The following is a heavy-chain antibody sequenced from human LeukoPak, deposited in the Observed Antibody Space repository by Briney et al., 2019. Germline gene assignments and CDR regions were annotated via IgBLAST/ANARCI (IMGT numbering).Heavy chain of an antibody. Sequence: PWGSLTLSCAVSGFTFSNYYMNWIRQPPGKGLEWISYISGSSTFKNYADSVKDRFSLSRDNAKNALYLQMNSLTAEHTAVHDCARCYGGNSPVWYFDLWGRGTLVTVSS. J-gene: IGHJ2*01. V-gene: IGHV3-11*03. D-gene: IGHD4-23*01. CDR3: ARCYGGNSPVWYFDL. CDR1: GFTFSNYY. CDR2: ISGSSTFK.